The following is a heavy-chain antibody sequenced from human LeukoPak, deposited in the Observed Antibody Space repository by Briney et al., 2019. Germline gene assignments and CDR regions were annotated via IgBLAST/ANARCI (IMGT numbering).Heavy chain of an antibody. V-gene: IGHV3-23*01. Sequence: GGSLRLSCAASGFTFSSYAMSWFRQAPGKGLEWVSLISGSGDKTYYADSVEGRFTISRDNSKNTLYLQVNSLRADDTAVYYCAKDDPNDYKPWIYWGQGTLVIVSS. J-gene: IGHJ4*02. D-gene: IGHD4-11*01. CDR2: ISGSGDKT. CDR3: AKDDPNDYKPWIY. CDR1: GFTFSSYA.